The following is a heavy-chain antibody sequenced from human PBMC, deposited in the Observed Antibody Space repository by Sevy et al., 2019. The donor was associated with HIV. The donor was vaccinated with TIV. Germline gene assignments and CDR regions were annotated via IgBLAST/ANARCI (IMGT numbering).Heavy chain of an antibody. J-gene: IGHJ6*02. CDR1: GFTFSSYS. D-gene: IGHD4-4*01. Sequence: GGSLRLSCAASGFTFSSYSMNWVRQAPGKGLEWVSSISSSSSYIYYADSVKGRFTISRDNAKNSLYLQMNGLRAEDTAVYYCARDLADYTSPPAINYYYYYGMDVWDQGTTVTVSS. V-gene: IGHV3-21*01. CDR2: ISSSSSYI. CDR3: ARDLADYTSPPAINYYYYYGMDV.